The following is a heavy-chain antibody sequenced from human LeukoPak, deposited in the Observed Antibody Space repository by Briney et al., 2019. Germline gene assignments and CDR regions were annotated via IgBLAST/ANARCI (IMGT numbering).Heavy chain of an antibody. J-gene: IGHJ1*01. V-gene: IGHV1-18*01. CDR3: ARANYDSSGYYPTAEYFQH. CDR2: ISAYNGNT. Sequence: GASEKVSCKASGYTFTSYGISWVRQAPGQGLEWMGWISAYNGNTNYAQKLQGRVTMTTDTSTSTAYMELRSLRSDDTAVYYCARANYDSSGYYPTAEYFQHWGQGTLVTVSS. D-gene: IGHD3-22*01. CDR1: GYTFTSYG.